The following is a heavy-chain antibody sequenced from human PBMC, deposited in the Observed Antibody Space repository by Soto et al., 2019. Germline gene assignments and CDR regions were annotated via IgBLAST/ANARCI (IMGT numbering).Heavy chain of an antibody. CDR2: ISVDGRND. CDR3: AKEGHTSGRCGCFNI. V-gene: IGHV3-30*18. D-gene: IGHD6-19*01. J-gene: IGHJ3*02. Sequence: GGSLRLSCEASEFTLSSSVMHWVRQAPGKRLEWLSVISVDGRNDLHAGAVKGRFTISRDISKNMVYLQMNDLRPDDTAMYFCAKEGHTSGRCGCFNIWGQGTMVTVSS. CDR1: EFTLSSSV.